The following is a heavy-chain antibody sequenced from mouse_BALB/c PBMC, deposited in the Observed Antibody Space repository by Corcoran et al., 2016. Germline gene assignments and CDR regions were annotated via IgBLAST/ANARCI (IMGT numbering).Heavy chain of an antibody. J-gene: IGHJ2*01. CDR3: AREVPGGNPFDY. Sequence: EVQLQQSGPELVKPGASVKMSCKASGYTFTSYVIHWVKQKPGQGLEWIGYIYPYNDDIKYNEKFEGKATLTSDKSSSTAYMGLNSLTSEDSAVYYCAREVPGGNPFDYWGQGTTLAVSS. CDR1: GYTFTSYV. CDR2: IYPYNDDI. V-gene: IGHV1S136*01. D-gene: IGHD2-1*01.